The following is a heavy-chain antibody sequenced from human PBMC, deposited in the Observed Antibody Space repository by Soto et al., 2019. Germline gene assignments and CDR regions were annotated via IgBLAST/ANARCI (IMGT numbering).Heavy chain of an antibody. Sequence: ASVKVSCKASGYTFTSYGISWVRQAPGQGLEWMGWISAYNGNTNYAQKLQGRVTMTTDTSTSTAYMELRSLRSDDTAVYYCAREVDYDFWSGYWYYYYYGMDVWGQGTTVTVSS. CDR2: ISAYNGNT. V-gene: IGHV1-18*04. CDR1: GYTFTSYG. CDR3: AREVDYDFWSGYWYYYYYGMDV. D-gene: IGHD3-3*01. J-gene: IGHJ6*02.